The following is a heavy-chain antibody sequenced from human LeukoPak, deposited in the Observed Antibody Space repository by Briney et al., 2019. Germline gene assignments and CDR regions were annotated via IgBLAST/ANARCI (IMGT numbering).Heavy chain of an antibody. CDR3: ARDKDFWSGYLHAYYYYMDV. CDR2: IYTSGST. CDR1: GGSISSYY. V-gene: IGHV4-4*07. D-gene: IGHD3-3*01. Sequence: SETLSLTCTVSGGSISSYYWIWIRQPAGKGLEWIGRIYTSGSTNYNPSLKSRVTMSVDTSKNQFSLKLRSVTAADTDVYYCARDKDFWSGYLHAYYYYMDVWGKGTTVTVSS. J-gene: IGHJ6*03.